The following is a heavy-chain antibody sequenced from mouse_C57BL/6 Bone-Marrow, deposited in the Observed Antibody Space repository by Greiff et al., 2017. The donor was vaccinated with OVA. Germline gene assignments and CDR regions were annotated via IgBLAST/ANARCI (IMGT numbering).Heavy chain of an antibody. CDR1: GYTFTSYW. CDR3: ARGVYYGIPYAMDY. V-gene: IGHV1-72*01. D-gene: IGHD2-1*01. CDR2: IDPNSGGT. J-gene: IGHJ4*01. Sequence: VQLQESGAELAKPGASVKLSCKASGYTFTSYWMHWVKQRPGRGLEWIGRIDPNSGGTKYNEKFKSKATLTVDKPSSTAYMQLSSLTSEDSAVYYCARGVYYGIPYAMDYWGQGTSVTVSS.